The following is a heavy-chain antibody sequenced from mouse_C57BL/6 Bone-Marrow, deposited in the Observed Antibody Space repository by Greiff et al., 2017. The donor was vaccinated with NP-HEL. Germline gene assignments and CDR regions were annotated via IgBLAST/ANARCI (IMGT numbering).Heavy chain of an antibody. J-gene: IGHJ3*01. CDR3: TTDGYWFAY. Sequence: VQLQQSGAELVRPGASVKLSCTASGFNINDDYMHWVKQRPEQGLEWIGWIDPENGDTEYASKFQGKATITADTSSNTAYLQLSSLTSEDTAVYYCTTDGYWFAYWGQGTLVTVSA. D-gene: IGHD2-3*01. CDR1: GFNINDDY. V-gene: IGHV14-4*01. CDR2: IDPENGDT.